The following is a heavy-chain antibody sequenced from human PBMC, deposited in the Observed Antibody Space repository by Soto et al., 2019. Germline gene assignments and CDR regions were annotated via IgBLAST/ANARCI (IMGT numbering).Heavy chain of an antibody. Sequence: ASVKVSCKASGGTFSSYAISWVRQAPGQGLEWMGGIIPIFGTANYAQKFQGRVTITADESTSTAYMELSSLRSEDTAVYYCATRGYYGSGSYPFDYWGQGTLVTVSS. D-gene: IGHD3-10*01. CDR2: IIPIFGTA. CDR1: GGTFSSYA. CDR3: ATRGYYGSGSYPFDY. V-gene: IGHV1-69*13. J-gene: IGHJ4*02.